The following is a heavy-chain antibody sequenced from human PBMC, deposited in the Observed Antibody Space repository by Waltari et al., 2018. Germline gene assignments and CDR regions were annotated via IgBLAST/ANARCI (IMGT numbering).Heavy chain of an antibody. D-gene: IGHD3-22*01. CDR2: IILIFGTP. Sequence: QVQLVQSGAEVKKPGSSVKVSCKASGGTFSSYAISWVRQAPGQGLEWVGGIILIFGTPNYAQKFQGRVTITADESTSTSYMELSRLRSEDTAVYYCVRGEIYSREHYYYYYIDVWGKGTTVTVSS. J-gene: IGHJ6*03. CDR1: GGTFSSYA. CDR3: VRGEIYSREHYYYYYIDV. V-gene: IGHV1-69*12.